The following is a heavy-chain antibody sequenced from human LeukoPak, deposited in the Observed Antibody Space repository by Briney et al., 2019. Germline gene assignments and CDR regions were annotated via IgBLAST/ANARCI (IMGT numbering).Heavy chain of an antibody. D-gene: IGHD2-15*01. V-gene: IGHV1-18*01. Sequence: GSVKVSCKASGYTFTSYGISWVRQAPGQGLEWMGWISAYNGNTNYAQELQGRVTMTTDTSTSTAYMEVRSLRSDDTAVYYCARGLGCSGGSCHPADYWGQGTLVTVSS. CDR3: ARGLGCSGGSCHPADY. J-gene: IGHJ4*02. CDR1: GYTFTSYG. CDR2: ISAYNGNT.